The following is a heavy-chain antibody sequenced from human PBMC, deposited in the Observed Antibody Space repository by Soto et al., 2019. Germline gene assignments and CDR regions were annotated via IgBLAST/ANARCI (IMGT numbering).Heavy chain of an antibody. Sequence: ASVKVSCKASGYTFTSYYMHWVRQAPGQGLEWMGIITASGGSISYAQKFQGRVTMTRDTSTSTVYMELSSLRSEDTAVYYCARGGDYYDSSGYYSPFEYWGQGTLVTVSS. CDR2: ITASGGSI. CDR3: ARGGDYYDSSGYYSPFEY. J-gene: IGHJ4*02. D-gene: IGHD3-22*01. CDR1: GYTFTSYY. V-gene: IGHV1-46*01.